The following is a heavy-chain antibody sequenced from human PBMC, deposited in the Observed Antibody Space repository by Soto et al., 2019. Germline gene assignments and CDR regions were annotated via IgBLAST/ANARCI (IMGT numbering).Heavy chain of an antibody. J-gene: IGHJ3*02. CDR2: INYSGSN. D-gene: IGHD3-10*01. CDR1: GGSISSGGYF. V-gene: IGHV4-31*03. CDR3: ARDILLWFGELPPRAHDAFDI. Sequence: QVQLQESGPGLVKPSQTLSLTCTVSGGSISSGGYFWSWIRQHPGKGLEWIGDINYSGSNYSNPTLKSRVTISADTSKTPFSLKLSSVTAADTAVYYCARDILLWFGELPPRAHDAFDIWGQGTMVTVSS.